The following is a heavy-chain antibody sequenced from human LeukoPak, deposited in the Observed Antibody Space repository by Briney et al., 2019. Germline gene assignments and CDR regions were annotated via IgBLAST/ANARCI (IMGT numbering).Heavy chain of an antibody. J-gene: IGHJ5*02. CDR1: GGTFSGYA. V-gene: IGHV1-69*05. CDR2: IIPIFGTA. Sequence: ASVKVSCKASGGTFSGYAISWVRQAPGQGLEWMGGIIPIFGTANYAQKFQGRVTITTDESTSTAYMELSSLRSEDTAVYYCARDNYAGANWFDPWGQGTLVTVFS. D-gene: IGHD1-7*01. CDR3: ARDNYAGANWFDP.